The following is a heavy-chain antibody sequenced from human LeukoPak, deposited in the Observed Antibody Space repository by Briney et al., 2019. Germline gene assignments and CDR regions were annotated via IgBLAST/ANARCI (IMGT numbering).Heavy chain of an antibody. CDR1: GYTFTSYG. V-gene: IGHV1-18*01. D-gene: IGHD6-13*01. Sequence: GASVKVSCKASGYTFTSYGISWVRQAPGQGLEWMGWISAYNGNTNYAQKLQGRGTMTTDTSTSTDYMELRSLRSDDTAVYYCAKSRVAAAYYFDSWGQGTLVTVSS. CDR2: ISAYNGNT. J-gene: IGHJ4*02. CDR3: AKSRVAAAYYFDS.